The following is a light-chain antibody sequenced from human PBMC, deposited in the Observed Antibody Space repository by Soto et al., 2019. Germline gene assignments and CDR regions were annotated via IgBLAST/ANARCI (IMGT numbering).Light chain of an antibody. J-gene: IGLJ2*01. CDR1: SSNVGSYDL. CDR3: CSYTSSTTPL. CDR2: EVS. Sequence: QSALTQPASVSGSPGQSITISCTGTSSNVGSYDLVSWYQQHPGEAPKLMISEVSNRPSGVSNRFSGSKSGNTASLTISGLQAEDEADYYCCSYTSSTTPLFGGGTQLTVL. V-gene: IGLV2-14*02.